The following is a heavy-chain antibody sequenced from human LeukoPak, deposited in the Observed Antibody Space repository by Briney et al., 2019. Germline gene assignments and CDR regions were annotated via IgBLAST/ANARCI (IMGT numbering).Heavy chain of an antibody. V-gene: IGHV3-48*04. J-gene: IGHJ4*02. Sequence: GRSLRLSCAASGFTFSAYSMNWVRRAPGKGLEWVSYISSSSSTIYYADSVKGRFTISRDNAKNSLYLQMNSLRAEDTAVYYCARSGDGYYYGSGSFYWGQGTLVTVSS. CDR1: GFTFSAYS. D-gene: IGHD3-10*01. CDR3: ARSGDGYYYGSGSFY. CDR2: ISSSSSTI.